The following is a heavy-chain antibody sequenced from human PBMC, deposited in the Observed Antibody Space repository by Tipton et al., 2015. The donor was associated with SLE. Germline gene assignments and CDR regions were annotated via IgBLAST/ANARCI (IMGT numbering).Heavy chain of an antibody. V-gene: IGHV3-23*03. CDR1: GFTFSSYA. D-gene: IGHD5-24*01. J-gene: IGHJ4*02. CDR3: ARGRRWLQLGIDY. Sequence: SLRLSCAASGFTFSSYAMSWVRQAPGKGLEWVSVIYSGGSSTYYADSVKGRFTISRDNSKNTLYLQMNSLRAEDTAVYYCARGRRWLQLGIDYWGQGTLVTVSS. CDR2: IYSGGSST.